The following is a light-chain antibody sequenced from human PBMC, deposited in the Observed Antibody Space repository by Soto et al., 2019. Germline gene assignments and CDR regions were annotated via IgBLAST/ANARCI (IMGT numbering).Light chain of an antibody. Sequence: DSVMTQTPDSLAVSLGERATINCKSSQSVFYSSNNNNYLAWYQQKPGQPPKLLIYWASTRESGVPDRFSVSGSGTDLTLTISSLQAEDVAVYYCQQYYSTPWTFGQGTKVEIK. CDR2: WAS. V-gene: IGKV4-1*01. CDR1: QSVFYSSNNNNY. CDR3: QQYYSTPWT. J-gene: IGKJ1*01.